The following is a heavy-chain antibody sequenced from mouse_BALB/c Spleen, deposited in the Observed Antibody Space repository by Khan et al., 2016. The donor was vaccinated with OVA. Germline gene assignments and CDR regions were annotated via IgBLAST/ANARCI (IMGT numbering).Heavy chain of an antibody. Sequence: VQLQQSGPGLVKPSQSLSLTCTVTGYSITSDYAWNWIRQFPGNKLEWMGYISYSGNTSYNPSLQSRISITRDTSKNQFFLQLNSVTTEDTATYYCARSIMANWGQGTTLTVSS. CDR3: ARSIMAN. CDR2: ISYSGNT. V-gene: IGHV3-2*02. CDR1: GYSITSDYA. J-gene: IGHJ2*01.